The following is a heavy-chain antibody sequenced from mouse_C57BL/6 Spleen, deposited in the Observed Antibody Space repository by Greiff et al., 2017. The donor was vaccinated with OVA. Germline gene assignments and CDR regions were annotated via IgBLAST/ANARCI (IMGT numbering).Heavy chain of an antibody. CDR2: IHPSDSDT. CDR3: AILYYYGSSWGDFDV. V-gene: IGHV1-74*01. Sequence: QVQLQQPWAELVKPGASVKVSCKASGYTFTSYWMHWVKQRPGQGLEWIGRIHPSDSDTNYNQKFKGKATLTVDKSSSTAYMQLSSLTSEDSAVYYCAILYYYGSSWGDFDVWGTGTTVTVSS. J-gene: IGHJ1*03. D-gene: IGHD1-1*01. CDR1: GYTFTSYW.